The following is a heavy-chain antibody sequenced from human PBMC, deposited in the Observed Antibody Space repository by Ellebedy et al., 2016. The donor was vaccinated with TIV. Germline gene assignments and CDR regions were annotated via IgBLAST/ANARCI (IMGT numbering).Heavy chain of an antibody. D-gene: IGHD1-26*01. CDR1: GASLSSAY. CDR2: IYTSGNT. J-gene: IGHJ4*02. Sequence: MPSETLSLTCTVSGASLSSAYWSWIRQSAGKGLEWFGRIYTSGNTNYNPSLKSRVTMSVDTSKNHFSLKLTSVTAADTARYSCARGGSFANFWGQGILVTVSS. V-gene: IGHV4-4*07. CDR3: ARGGSFANF.